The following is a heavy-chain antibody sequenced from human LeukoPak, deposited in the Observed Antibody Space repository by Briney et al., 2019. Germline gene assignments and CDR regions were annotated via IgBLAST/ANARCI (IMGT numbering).Heavy chain of an antibody. CDR1: GFTFSSYE. D-gene: IGHD2-15*01. Sequence: GGSLRLSCAASGFTFSSYEMNWVRQAPGKGLEWVSYISSSGTTIYYADSVKGRFTISRDNAKNSLYLQMNSLRAEDTAVYYCARVQFYCSGGSCYGYWGQGTLVTVSS. CDR2: ISSSGTTI. V-gene: IGHV3-48*03. CDR3: ARVQFYCSGGSCYGY. J-gene: IGHJ4*02.